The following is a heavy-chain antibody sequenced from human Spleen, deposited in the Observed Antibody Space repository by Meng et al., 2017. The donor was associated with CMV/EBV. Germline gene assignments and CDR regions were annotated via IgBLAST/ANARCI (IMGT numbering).Heavy chain of an antibody. Sequence: EVQQVESGGGLVKPGGSLICSCAASGCTFSSYSMNWVRQAPGKGLEWVSSISSRSSYIYYADSVKGRFTISRDNAKNSLYLQLNSLRAEDTAVYYCARDNVGNYDSSGYYFGAHDYWGQGTLVTVSS. CDR1: GCTFSSYS. V-gene: IGHV3-21*01. CDR2: ISSRSSYI. CDR3: ARDNVGNYDSSGYYFGAHDY. J-gene: IGHJ4*02. D-gene: IGHD3-22*01.